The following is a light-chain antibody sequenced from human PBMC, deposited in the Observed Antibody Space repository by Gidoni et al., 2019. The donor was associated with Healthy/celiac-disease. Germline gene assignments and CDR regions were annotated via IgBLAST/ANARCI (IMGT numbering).Light chain of an antibody. CDR2: TAS. CDR3: QQYNSYPYT. CDR1: QSISSW. J-gene: IGKJ2*01. Sequence: DIQMTQSPSTLSASVGDRVTITCRASQSISSWLAWYQQKPGKAPKLLIYTASSLESGVPSRCSGSGSGTEFTLTISSLQPDDFATYYCQQYNSYPYTFGKGTKLEIK. V-gene: IGKV1-5*03.